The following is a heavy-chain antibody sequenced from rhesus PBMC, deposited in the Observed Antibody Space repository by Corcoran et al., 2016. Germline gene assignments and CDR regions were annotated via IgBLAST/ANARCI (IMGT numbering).Heavy chain of an antibody. CDR3: ASDQRMNTVTQFDY. CDR1: GGSISGYSY. CDR2: IYGSGGSN. D-gene: IGHD4-23*01. Sequence: QVQLQESGPGLVKPSETLSLTCAVSGGSISGYSYWSWIRQPPGKRLVVIGSIYGSGGSNYLKPSLRSRITLSVETSKNPFSLKLSSVTAADTAVYYCASDQRMNTVTQFDYWGQGVLVTVSS. V-gene: IGHV4S14*01. J-gene: IGHJ4*01.